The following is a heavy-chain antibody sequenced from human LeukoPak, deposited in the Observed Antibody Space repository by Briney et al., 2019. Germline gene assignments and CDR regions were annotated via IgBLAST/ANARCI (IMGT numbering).Heavy chain of an antibody. Sequence: GGSLRLSCAASGFTFSSYWMHWVRQAPGKGLVWVSRINSDGSSTSYADSVKGRFTISRDNAKNTLYLQMNSLRAEDTAVYYCARDATYYYDSSGLDYWSQGTLVTVSS. D-gene: IGHD3-22*01. J-gene: IGHJ4*02. CDR1: GFTFSSYW. V-gene: IGHV3-74*01. CDR3: ARDATYYYDSSGLDY. CDR2: INSDGSST.